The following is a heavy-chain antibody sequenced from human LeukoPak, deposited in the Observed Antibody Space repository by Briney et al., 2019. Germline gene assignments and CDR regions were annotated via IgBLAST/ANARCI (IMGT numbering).Heavy chain of an antibody. Sequence: NSSETLSLTCTVSGGSINNYYWSWIRQPPGKGLEWLGYVYYGGSTNYNPSLKSRVTISVDTSKNQFSLKLSSVTAADTAVYFCARVLVTGNTGYYMDVWGAGTTVTVSS. J-gene: IGHJ6*03. V-gene: IGHV4-59*01. CDR3: ARVLVTGNTGYYMDV. D-gene: IGHD6-19*01. CDR2: VYYGGST. CDR1: GGSINNYY.